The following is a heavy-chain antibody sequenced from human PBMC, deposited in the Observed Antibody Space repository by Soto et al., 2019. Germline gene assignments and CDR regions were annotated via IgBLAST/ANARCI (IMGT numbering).Heavy chain of an antibody. CDR3: ARGRLWGSSGWYAY. CDR2: INHSGST. J-gene: IGHJ4*02. D-gene: IGHD6-19*01. CDR1: GGSFSGYY. Sequence: PSETLSLTCAVYGGSFSGYYWSWIRQPPGKGLEWIGEINHSGSTNYNPSLKSRVTISVDTSKNQFSLKLSSVTAADTAVYYCARGRLWGSSGWYAYWGQETLVTVSS. V-gene: IGHV4-34*01.